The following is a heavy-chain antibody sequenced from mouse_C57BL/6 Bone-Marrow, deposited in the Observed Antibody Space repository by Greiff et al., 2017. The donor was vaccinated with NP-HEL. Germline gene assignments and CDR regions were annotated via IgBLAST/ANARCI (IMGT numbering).Heavy chain of an antibody. J-gene: IGHJ4*01. D-gene: IGHD1-1*01. V-gene: IGHV5-17*01. CDR1: GFTFSDYG. Sequence: EVHLVESGGGLVKPGGSLKLSCAASGFTFSDYGMHWVRQAPEKGLEWVAYISSGSSTIYYADTVKGRFTISRDNAKNTLFLQMTSLRSEDTAMYYCARTTVVGYAMDYWGQGTSVTVSS. CDR3: ARTTVVGYAMDY. CDR2: ISSGSSTI.